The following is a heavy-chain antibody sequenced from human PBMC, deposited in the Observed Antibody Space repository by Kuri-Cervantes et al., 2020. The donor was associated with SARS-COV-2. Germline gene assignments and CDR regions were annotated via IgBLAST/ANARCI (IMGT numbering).Heavy chain of an antibody. CDR1: GGSVSSGSYY. D-gene: IGHD3-3*01. V-gene: IGHV4-30-4*08. CDR2: IYYSGST. CDR3: ARTLRFLEWLFDY. Sequence: LRLSCTVSGGSVSSGSYYWSWIRQPPGKGLEWIGYIYYSGSTYYNPSLKSRVTISVDTSKNQFSLKLSSVTAADTAVYYCARTLRFLEWLFDYWGQGTLVTVSS. J-gene: IGHJ4*02.